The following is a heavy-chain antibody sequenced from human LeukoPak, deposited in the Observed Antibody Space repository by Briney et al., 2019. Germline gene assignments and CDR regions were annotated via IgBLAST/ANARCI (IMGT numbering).Heavy chain of an antibody. V-gene: IGHV4-59*08. J-gene: IGHJ2*01. D-gene: IGHD3-22*01. CDR2: IYYTGSS. Sequence: PSETLSLTCTVSGGSISIYYWNWIRQPPGKGLEWVGYIYYTGSSSYNPSLKSRVTMSVDTSKNQFSLNLSSVTAADTAVYYCARTSYYYDTSGYNWYFALWGRGTLVTVSS. CDR1: GGSISIYY. CDR3: ARTSYYYDTSGYNWYFAL.